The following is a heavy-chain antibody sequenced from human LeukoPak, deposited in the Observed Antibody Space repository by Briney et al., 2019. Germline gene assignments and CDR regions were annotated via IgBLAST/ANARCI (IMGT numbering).Heavy chain of an antibody. CDR2: VYYSGST. D-gene: IGHD3-3*01. J-gene: IGHJ4*02. CDR1: GGSISSYY. V-gene: IGHV4-59*01. Sequence: KASETLSLTCTVSGGSISSYYWSWVRQPPGKGLEWIGYVYYSGSTEYNPALKSRVTISIDTSKIQFSLKLNSMTAADTAVYYCARGRDFWSGYSFDSWGQGTLVTVSS. CDR3: ARGRDFWSGYSFDS.